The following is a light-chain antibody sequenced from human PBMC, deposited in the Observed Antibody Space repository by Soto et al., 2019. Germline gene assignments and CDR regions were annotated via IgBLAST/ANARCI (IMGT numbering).Light chain of an antibody. CDR2: DAS. CDR3: QQYDNLPPIT. J-gene: IGKJ5*01. Sequence: DIQMTQSPSSLSASVGDRVTITCQASQDISNYLNWYQQKPGKAPKLLIYDASTLETGVPSRFSGSGSGTDFTFTISSLQPEDIATYYCQQYDNLPPITVGQGTRLE. CDR1: QDISNY. V-gene: IGKV1-33*01.